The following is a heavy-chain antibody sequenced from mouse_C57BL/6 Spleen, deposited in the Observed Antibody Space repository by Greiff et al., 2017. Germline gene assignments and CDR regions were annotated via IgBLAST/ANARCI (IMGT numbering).Heavy chain of an antibody. CDR2: IDPSDSET. V-gene: IGHV1-52*01. D-gene: IGHD2-1*01. CDR3: ARGGKGGYYAMDY. Sequence: VQLQQPGAELVRPGSSVKLSCKASGYTFTSYWMHWVKQRPIQGLEWIGNIDPSDSETHYNQKFKDKATLTVDKSSSTAYMQISSLTSEDSAVYYCARGGKGGYYAMDYWGQGTSVTVSS. CDR1: GYTFTSYW. J-gene: IGHJ4*01.